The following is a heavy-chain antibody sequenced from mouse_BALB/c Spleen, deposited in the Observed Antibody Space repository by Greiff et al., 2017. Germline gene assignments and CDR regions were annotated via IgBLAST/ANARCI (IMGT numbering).Heavy chain of an antibody. D-gene: IGHD1-1*01. CDR3: NAGYYGSSPSY. CDR1: GFNIKDYY. Sequence: EVMLVESGAELVRSGASVKLSCTASGFNIKDYYMHWVKQRPEQGLEWIGWIDPENGDTEYAPKFQGKATMTADTSSNTAYLQLSSLTSEDTAVYYCNAGYYGSSPSYWGQGTTLTVSS. V-gene: IGHV14-4*02. J-gene: IGHJ2*01. CDR2: IDPENGDT.